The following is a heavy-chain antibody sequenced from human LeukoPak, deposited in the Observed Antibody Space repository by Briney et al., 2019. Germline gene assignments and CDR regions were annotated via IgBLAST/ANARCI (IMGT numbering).Heavy chain of an antibody. V-gene: IGHV3-21*01. CDR3: TRGDFYYYDTDY. CDR2: ISSSSDYI. D-gene: IGHD3-22*01. CDR1: GFTFTSYC. Sequence: GGSLRLSCAASGFTFTSYCLNWVRQAPGKGLERVSSISSSSDYIYYADSLKGRFTISRDNAKNSLYLQMDSLRVEDTAVYYCTRGDFYYYDTDYWGQGTLVAVSS. J-gene: IGHJ4*02.